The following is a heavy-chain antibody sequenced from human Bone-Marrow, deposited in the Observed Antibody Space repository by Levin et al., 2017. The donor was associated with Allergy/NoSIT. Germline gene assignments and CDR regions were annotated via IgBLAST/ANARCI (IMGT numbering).Heavy chain of an antibody. CDR2: IYYSGST. CDR3: ATYRITVAGGNRFDP. D-gene: IGHD6-19*01. J-gene: IGHJ5*02. CDR1: GGSISNFY. V-gene: IGHV4-59*01. Sequence: GSLRLSCTVSGGSISNFYWSWIRQPPGKGLEWIGYIYYSGSTNYNRSLESRVTISTDTSKNQLSLKLRSVTAADTAVYYCATYRITVAGGNRFDPWGQGTLVTVSS.